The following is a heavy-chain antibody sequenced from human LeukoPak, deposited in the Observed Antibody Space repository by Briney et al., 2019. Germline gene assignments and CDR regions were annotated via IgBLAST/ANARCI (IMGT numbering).Heavy chain of an antibody. V-gene: IGHV3-48*03. J-gene: IGHJ4*02. D-gene: IGHD2-2*03. CDR1: GFTFSSYE. CDR3: ARGIGHSPMDY. Sequence: GGSLRLSCAASGFTFSSYEMNWVRQAPGKGLEWVSYISSSGSTIYYADSVKGRFTMSRDNAKNSLYLQMNSLRAEDTAVYYCARGIGHSPMDYWGQGTLVTVSS. CDR2: ISSSGSTI.